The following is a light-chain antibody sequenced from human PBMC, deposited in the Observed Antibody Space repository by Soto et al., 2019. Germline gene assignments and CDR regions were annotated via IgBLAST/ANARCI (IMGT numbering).Light chain of an antibody. CDR3: LQDYNYPRT. V-gene: IGKV1-6*01. J-gene: IGKJ1*01. CDR1: QDIRTE. CDR2: ATS. Sequence: AIPMTQSPSSLSASVGDRVTITCRASQDIRTELGWYQQKPGKAPNLLIYATSSLQSGVPLRFSGSGSGTEFTLTISSLQPEDFATYYCLQDYNYPRTFGQGTKVEIK.